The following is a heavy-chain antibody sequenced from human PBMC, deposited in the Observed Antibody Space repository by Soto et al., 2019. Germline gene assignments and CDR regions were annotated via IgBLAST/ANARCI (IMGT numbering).Heavy chain of an antibody. J-gene: IGHJ6*02. CDR1: GGSISSSSYY. V-gene: IGHV4-39*01. Sequence: SETLSLTCTVSGGSISSSSYYWGWIRQPPGKGLEWIGSIYYSRSTYYNPSLKSRVTISVDTSKNQFSLKLSSVTAADTAVYYCARHAAAGMDYYYYGMDVWGQGTTVTVSS. D-gene: IGHD6-13*01. CDR3: ARHAAAGMDYYYYGMDV. CDR2: IYYSRST.